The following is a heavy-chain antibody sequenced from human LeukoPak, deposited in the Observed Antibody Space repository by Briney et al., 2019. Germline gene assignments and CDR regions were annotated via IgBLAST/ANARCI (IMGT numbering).Heavy chain of an antibody. V-gene: IGHV3-30-3*01. CDR3: ARSGGLQKFDY. CDR2: ISYDGNTI. J-gene: IGHJ4*02. Sequence: QPGGSLRLSCAASEFTFSNYALHWVRQAPDKGLQWVAVISYDGNTIHYADSVKGRFIISRDTSKNTLYLQMNSLRAEDTAVYYCARSGGLQKFDYWGQGTLVTVSS. CDR1: EFTFSNYA. D-gene: IGHD4-11*01.